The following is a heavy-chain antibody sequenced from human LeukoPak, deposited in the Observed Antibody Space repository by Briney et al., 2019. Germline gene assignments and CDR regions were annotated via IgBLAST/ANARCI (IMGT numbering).Heavy chain of an antibody. J-gene: IGHJ4*02. V-gene: IGHV3-23*01. CDR3: AKDIYGDYGGFDY. CDR1: GFTFSSYA. Sequence: PGGSLRLSCAASGFTFSSYAMTWVRQAPGKGLEWVSAISPSGRSAYYADSVKGRFTISRDNSKNTLYLQMNSLRAEDTALYYCAKDIYGDYGGFDYWGQGTLVTVSS. CDR2: ISPSGRSA. D-gene: IGHD4-23*01.